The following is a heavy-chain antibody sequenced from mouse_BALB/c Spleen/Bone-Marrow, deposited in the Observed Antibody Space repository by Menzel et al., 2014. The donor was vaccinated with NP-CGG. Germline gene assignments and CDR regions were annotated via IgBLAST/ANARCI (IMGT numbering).Heavy chain of an antibody. D-gene: IGHD4-1*01. J-gene: IGHJ2*01. CDR3: ANWAYYFDY. CDR1: GYTFTTYW. V-gene: IGHV1-7*01. CDR2: INPSTGYT. Sequence: QVQLKESGAELAKPGASVKMSCKASGYTFTTYWMHWVKQRPGQGLEWIGYINPSTGYTKYNQKFKDKATLTADSSSSTAYMQLSSLTSEDSAVYYCANWAYYFDYWGQGTALTVSS.